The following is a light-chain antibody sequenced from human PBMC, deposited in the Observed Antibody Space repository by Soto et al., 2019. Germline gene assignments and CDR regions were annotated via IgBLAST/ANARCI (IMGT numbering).Light chain of an antibody. V-gene: IGKV3-11*01. CDR2: DVS. CDR1: QSVRSY. Sequence: EIVLTQSPATLSLSPGERATLSCRASQSVRSYLSWYQQKPGQAPRLLIFDVSKRAPGIPARFSGSGSGTDFPLTISSLEPEDFAVYYCQKRVNGPTFGGGTKVEIK. CDR3: QKRVNGPT. J-gene: IGKJ4*01.